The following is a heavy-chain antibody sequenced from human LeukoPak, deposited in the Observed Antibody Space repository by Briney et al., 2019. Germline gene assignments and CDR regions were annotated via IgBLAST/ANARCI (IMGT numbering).Heavy chain of an antibody. CDR2: ISSSSSTI. Sequence: GGSLRLSCAASGFTFSSYGMTWVRQAPGKGLEWVSYISSSSSTIYYADSVKGRFTISRDNAKNSLYLQLNSLRAEDTAVYYCARTLHDILTGYYYFYFDYWGQGTLVTVSS. CDR3: ARTLHDILTGYYYFYFDY. CDR1: GFTFSSYG. J-gene: IGHJ4*02. V-gene: IGHV3-48*01. D-gene: IGHD3-9*01.